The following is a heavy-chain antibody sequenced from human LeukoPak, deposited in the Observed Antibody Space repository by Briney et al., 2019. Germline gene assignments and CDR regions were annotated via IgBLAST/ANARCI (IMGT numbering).Heavy chain of an antibody. J-gene: IGHJ4*02. CDR1: GYTFTGYY. CDR2: INPNSGGT. D-gene: IGHD6-19*01. V-gene: IGHV1-2*02. Sequence: HRASVKVSCTASGYTFTGYYMHWVRQAPGQGLEWMGWINPNSGGTNYAQKFQGRVTMTRDTSISTAYMELSRLRSDDTAVYYCARDRPRSSGWPEGPDDWGQGTLVTVSS. CDR3: ARDRPRSSGWPEGPDD.